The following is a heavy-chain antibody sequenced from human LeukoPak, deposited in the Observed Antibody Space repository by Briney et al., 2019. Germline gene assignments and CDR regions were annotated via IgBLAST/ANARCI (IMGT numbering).Heavy chain of an antibody. D-gene: IGHD7-27*01. V-gene: IGHV3-48*01. CDR1: GFTFSSYS. J-gene: IGHJ4*01. Sequence: GGSLRLSCAASGFTFSSYSMNWVRQAPGKGLEWVSYISGSSSTIYYADSVKGRFTISRDNAKNSLYLQMNSLRAEDTAVYYCARGVDWGFPFDYWGQGTLVTVSS. CDR2: ISGSSSTI. CDR3: ARGVDWGFPFDY.